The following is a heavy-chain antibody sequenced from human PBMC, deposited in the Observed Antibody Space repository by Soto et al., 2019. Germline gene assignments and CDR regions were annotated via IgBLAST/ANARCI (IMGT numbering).Heavy chain of an antibody. J-gene: IGHJ4*02. CDR3: ARQLYFGELSLGY. CDR2: ISSSGSYI. V-gene: IGHV3-21*01. D-gene: IGHD3-10*01. CDR1: GFTFSAYN. Sequence: GGSLRLSCAASGFTFSAYNIDWVRQAPGKGLEWVSSISSSGSYIHYADSVKGRFTISRDNANNSLYLQMNSLRAEDTAVYFCARQLYFGELSLGYWGQGTLVTVSS.